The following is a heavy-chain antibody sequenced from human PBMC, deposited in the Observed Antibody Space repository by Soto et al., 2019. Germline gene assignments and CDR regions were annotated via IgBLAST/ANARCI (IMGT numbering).Heavy chain of an antibody. V-gene: IGHV1-2*02. D-gene: IGHD3-10*02. Sequence: SSVKVSCKASGYTFTGYYMHWVRQAPGQGLEWMGWINPNSGGTNYAQKFQGRVTMTRDTSISTAYMELSRLRSDDTAVYYCARAFDLDYVTNNLFGSCGQGSLVTVSS. CDR1: GYTFTGYY. J-gene: IGHJ5*01. CDR2: INPNSGGT. CDR3: ARAFDLDYVTNNLFGS.